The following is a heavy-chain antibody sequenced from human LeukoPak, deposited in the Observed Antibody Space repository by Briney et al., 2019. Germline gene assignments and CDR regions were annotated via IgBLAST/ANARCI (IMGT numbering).Heavy chain of an antibody. CDR3: AREGLRGIAVAGPGVVLDY. V-gene: IGHV6-1*01. D-gene: IGHD6-19*01. Sequence: SQTLSLTCAISGDSVSSNSAAWNWIRQSPSRGLEWLGRTYYRSKWYNDYAVSVKSRITINPDTSKNQFSLQLNSVTPEDTAVYYCAREGLRGIAVAGPGVVLDYWGQGTPVTVSS. CDR1: GDSVSSNSAA. CDR2: TYYRSKWYN. J-gene: IGHJ4*02.